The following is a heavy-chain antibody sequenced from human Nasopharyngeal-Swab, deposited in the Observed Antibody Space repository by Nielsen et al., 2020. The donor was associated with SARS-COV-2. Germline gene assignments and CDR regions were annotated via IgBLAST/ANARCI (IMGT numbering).Heavy chain of an antibody. CDR2: IIPILPIT. J-gene: IGHJ6*03. Sequence: SAKVSCKTSGGTFSSYGISWFRQAPGQGLEWMGGIIPILPITNYAQKFQDRVTITADKSTSTAYMELSSLRSEDTAAYYCARGGWLRRDYYYSYYYMDVWGKGTTVTVSS. CDR1: GGTFSSYG. CDR3: ARGGWLRRDYYYSYYYMDV. D-gene: IGHD5-24*01. V-gene: IGHV1-69*10.